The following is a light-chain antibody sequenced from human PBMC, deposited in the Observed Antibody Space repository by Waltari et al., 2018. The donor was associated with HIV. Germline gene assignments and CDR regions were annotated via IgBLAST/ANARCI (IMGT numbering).Light chain of an antibody. J-gene: IGLJ2*01. V-gene: IGLV2-14*01. Sequence: QSALTQPASVSGSPGQSITISCTGTSSDIGGYNFVSWYQQPPGQAPKLMIYEVSYRPSGVSNRCAGSKSGNTASRTIAGLQAEDEADYYCAAWDDSLSGRVVFGGGTKLTVL. CDR3: AAWDDSLSGRVV. CDR2: EVS. CDR1: SSDIGGYNF.